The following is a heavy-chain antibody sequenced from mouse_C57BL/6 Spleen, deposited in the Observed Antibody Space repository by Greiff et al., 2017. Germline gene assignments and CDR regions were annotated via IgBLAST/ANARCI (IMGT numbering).Heavy chain of an antibody. CDR2: IRLKSDDYAT. J-gene: IGHJ3*01. V-gene: IGHV6-3*01. Sequence: EVHLVESGGGLVQPGGSMKLSCVASGFTFSNYWMNWVRQSPEKGLEWVAQIRLKSDDYATHYAESVKGRFTISRDDSKSSVYLQMNNLRAEDTGIYYCTDYDGYRWFAYWGQGTLVTVSA. CDR1: GFTFSNYW. CDR3: TDYDGYRWFAY. D-gene: IGHD2-3*01.